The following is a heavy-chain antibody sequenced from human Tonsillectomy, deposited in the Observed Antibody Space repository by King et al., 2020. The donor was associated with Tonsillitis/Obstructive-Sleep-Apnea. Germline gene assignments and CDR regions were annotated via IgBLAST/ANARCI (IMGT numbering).Heavy chain of an antibody. D-gene: IGHD1-20*01. Sequence: VQLVESGGGLVQPGRSLRLSCEASGFTFDDYAMHWVRQAPGKGLEWVSGVTWNSGSVAYAEAVKGRFTISRDNAQNSLYLQMNSLRTDATALYYCAKDIGYNWNDGGWFDPWGQGALVTVSS. J-gene: IGHJ5*02. CDR3: AKDIGYNWNDGGWFDP. CDR1: GFTFDDYA. V-gene: IGHV3-9*01. CDR2: VTWNSGSV.